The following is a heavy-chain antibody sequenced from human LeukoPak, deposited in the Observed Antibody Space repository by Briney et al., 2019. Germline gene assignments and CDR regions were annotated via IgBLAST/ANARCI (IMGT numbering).Heavy chain of an antibody. V-gene: IGHV1-18*01. Sequence: ASVTVSCKASGYTFTSYGINWVRQAPGQGLEWMGWINPYNGNTRYSEKFQGRVTMTTDTSTNTAYLELRSLRSDDTAVYYCARGFSETTLVPIDYWGQGILVTVSS. J-gene: IGHJ4*02. CDR3: ARGFSETTLVPIDY. CDR1: GYTFTSYG. D-gene: IGHD4-11*01. CDR2: INPYNGNT.